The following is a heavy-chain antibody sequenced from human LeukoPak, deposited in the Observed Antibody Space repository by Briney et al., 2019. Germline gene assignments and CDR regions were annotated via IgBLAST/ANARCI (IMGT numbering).Heavy chain of an antibody. Sequence: GGSLRLSCAASGFTFSSYAMHWVRQAPGKGLEWVAVISYDGSNKYYADSVKGRFTISRDNSKNTLCLQMNSLRAEDTAVYYCARDPGYCSGGSCRHFDYWGQGTLVTVSS. CDR2: ISYDGSNK. V-gene: IGHV3-30*04. CDR1: GFTFSSYA. D-gene: IGHD2-15*01. J-gene: IGHJ4*02. CDR3: ARDPGYCSGGSCRHFDY.